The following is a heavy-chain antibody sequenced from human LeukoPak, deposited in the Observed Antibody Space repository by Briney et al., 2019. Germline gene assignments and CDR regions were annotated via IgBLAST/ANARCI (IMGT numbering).Heavy chain of an antibody. J-gene: IGHJ4*02. CDR2: IFPFDSDT. CDR3: ARHRLEVDFFDY. D-gene: IGHD2-15*01. Sequence: GESLKISCRGSGDTFATYWIAWVRQMPGKGLELMGSIFPFDSDTRYSPSFQGQVTFSADKSINTACLQWSSLKASDTAMYYCARHRLEVDFFDYWGQGTVVTVSS. CDR1: GDTFATYW. V-gene: IGHV5-51*01.